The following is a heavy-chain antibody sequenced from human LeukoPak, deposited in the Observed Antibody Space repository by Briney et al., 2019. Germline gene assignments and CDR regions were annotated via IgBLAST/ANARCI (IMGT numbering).Heavy chain of an antibody. D-gene: IGHD3-16*01. CDR3: ARRGDY. J-gene: IGHJ4*02. CDR1: GGSISTNFYY. V-gene: IGHV4-39*01. CDR2: MYYSGNT. Sequence: SETLSLTCSVSGGSISTNFYYWGWIRQPPGKGLEWIGSMYYSGNTYYSPSLESRVTISADTSKNQFFLELSSVTAADTAVYYCARRGDYWGRGTPVTVSS.